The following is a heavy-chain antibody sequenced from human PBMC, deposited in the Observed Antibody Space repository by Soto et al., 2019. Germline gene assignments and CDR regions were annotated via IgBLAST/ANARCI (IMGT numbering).Heavy chain of an antibody. D-gene: IGHD3-22*01. CDR1: GGSISSGDYY. CDR3: ARMIVEMAFDI. CDR2: IYYSGST. Sequence: SSETLSLTCTVSGGSISSGDYYWSWIRQPPGKGLEWIGYIYYSGSTYYNPSLKSRVTISVDTSKNQFSLKLSSVTAADTAVYYCARMIVEMAFDIWGQRTMVTVSS. J-gene: IGHJ3*02. V-gene: IGHV4-30-4*08.